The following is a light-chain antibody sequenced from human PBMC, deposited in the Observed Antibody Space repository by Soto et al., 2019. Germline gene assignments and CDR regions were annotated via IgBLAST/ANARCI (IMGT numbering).Light chain of an antibody. CDR3: QQCNDWPLFT. CDR2: GAS. Sequence: ETVMTQSPATLSVSPGERVTLSCRASQSVNNYLAWYQQKPGQAPRLLVYGASTRATGVPARFSGSGSGTDFALTSSSRQSEDFALYFCQQCNDWPLFTFGHGTRLEIK. V-gene: IGKV3-15*01. J-gene: IGKJ5*01. CDR1: QSVNNY.